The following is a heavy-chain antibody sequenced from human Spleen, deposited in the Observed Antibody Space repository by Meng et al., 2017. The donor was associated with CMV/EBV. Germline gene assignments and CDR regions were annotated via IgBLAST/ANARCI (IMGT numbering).Heavy chain of an antibody. D-gene: IGHD5-12*01. J-gene: IGHJ4*02. CDR2: INGDGRTT. CDR3: AVGGGGVATRGY. Sequence: CPASAFTFSAFWSHCVPQAPGGGLVWVSRINGDGRTTSCADSGKGRFTISRENAKDTLYLQMNRLRAEDTAVYYCAVGGGGVATRGYWGQGTLVTVSS. CDR1: AFTFSAFW. V-gene: IGHV3-74*01.